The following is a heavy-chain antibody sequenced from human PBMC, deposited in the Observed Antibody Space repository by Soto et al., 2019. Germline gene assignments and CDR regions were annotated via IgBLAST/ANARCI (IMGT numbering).Heavy chain of an antibody. CDR1: GYTFSDTG. CDR3: ARDRCITTRQMDV. CDR2: INPGNGDT. Sequence: ASVKVSCKASGYTFSDTGLHWVRQAPGQRLEWMGWINPGNGDTIYSQKLQGRVTLTLDTSATTTYMDLSSLGFEDTAVYFCARDRCITTRQMDVWGKGTTVTVPS. V-gene: IGHV1-3*01. D-gene: IGHD4-4*01. J-gene: IGHJ6*04.